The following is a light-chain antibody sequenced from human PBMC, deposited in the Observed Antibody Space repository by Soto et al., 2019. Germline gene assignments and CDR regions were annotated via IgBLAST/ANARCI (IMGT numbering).Light chain of an antibody. J-gene: IGLJ2*01. CDR3: PAWVDKRSGVV. CDR2: RNN. Sequence: QSVLTQPPSASGSPGQRVTLSCSGSSSHIGSNYAYWYQQHQATAPPLLIYRNNQRTSGVPARFSGSESGTAASLALSVLGSEAEGDYDCPAWVDKRSGVVFGGGTKLTVL. V-gene: IGLV1-47*01. CDR1: SSHIGSNY.